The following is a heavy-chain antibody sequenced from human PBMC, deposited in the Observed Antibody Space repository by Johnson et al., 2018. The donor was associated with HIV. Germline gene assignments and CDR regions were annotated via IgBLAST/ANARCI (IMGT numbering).Heavy chain of an antibody. Sequence: QVQLVESGGGVVQPGRSLILSCVVSGLTFSNYGMHWVRQAPGKGLEWVAVMSYDGSNKYYTDSVRGRFTISRDNSKNTLYLQMNRLRVEVTAVYYCAKCVWGSSLIDVFDIWGQGTTVIVSS. CDR3: AKCVWGSSLIDVFDI. J-gene: IGHJ3*02. CDR1: GLTFSNYG. V-gene: IGHV3-33*06. CDR2: MSYDGSNK. D-gene: IGHD3-16*01.